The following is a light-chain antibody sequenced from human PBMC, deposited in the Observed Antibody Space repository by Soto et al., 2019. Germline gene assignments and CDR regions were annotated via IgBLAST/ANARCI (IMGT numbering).Light chain of an antibody. V-gene: IGLV2-11*01. Sequence: QSVLTQPRPVSGSPGQSVALSCNGTSSDVGGYNYVSWYQQHPGKAPKLMIYDVSKRPSGVPDRFSGSKSGNTASLTISGLQAEDEADYYCCSYAGSPYVFGTGTKVTVL. CDR2: DVS. J-gene: IGLJ1*01. CDR1: SSDVGGYNY. CDR3: CSYAGSPYV.